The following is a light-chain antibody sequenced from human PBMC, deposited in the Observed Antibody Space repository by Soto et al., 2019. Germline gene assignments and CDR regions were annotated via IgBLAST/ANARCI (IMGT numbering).Light chain of an antibody. CDR3: SSYTSSRTVV. CDR1: SSDVGGYNY. CDR2: DVS. V-gene: IGLV2-14*01. Sequence: QSVLTQPASVSGSPGQSITISCTGTSSDVGGYNYVSWYQQHPGKAPKLLIYDVSNRPSGVSNRFSGSKSGNTASLTISGLQAEDEADYHCSSYTSSRTVVFGGGTKVTVL. J-gene: IGLJ2*01.